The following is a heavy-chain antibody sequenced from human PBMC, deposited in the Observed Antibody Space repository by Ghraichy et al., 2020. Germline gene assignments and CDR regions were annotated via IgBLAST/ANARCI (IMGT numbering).Heavy chain of an antibody. D-gene: IGHD1-1*01. V-gene: IGHV1-46*01. CDR2: INPSGGST. CDR1: GYTFTSYY. Sequence: ASVKVSCKASGYTFTSYYMHWVRQAPGQGLEWMGIINPSGGSTSYAHKFQGRVTMTRDTSTSTVYMELSSLRSEDTAVYYCARDHVNWNPLYYYYGMDVWGQGTTVTVSS. CDR3: ARDHVNWNPLYYYYGMDV. J-gene: IGHJ6*02.